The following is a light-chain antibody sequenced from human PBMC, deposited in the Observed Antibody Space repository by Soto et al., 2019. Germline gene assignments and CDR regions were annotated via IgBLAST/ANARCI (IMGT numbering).Light chain of an antibody. J-gene: IGKJ2*01. CDR2: DAS. Sequence: EVVLTQSPGTLSLSPGEGATLSCRASHNISSTYLAWYQQKPGQAPRLLIYDASGRATGIPDRFSGSGSGTDFTLTVSRLEPEDFAVFYCQHYGSSMYTFGQGTRLDIK. V-gene: IGKV3-20*01. CDR1: HNISSTY. CDR3: QHYGSSMYT.